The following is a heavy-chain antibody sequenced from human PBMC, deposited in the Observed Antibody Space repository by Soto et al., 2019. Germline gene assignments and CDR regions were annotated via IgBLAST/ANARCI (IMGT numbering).Heavy chain of an antibody. CDR2: ISAYNGNT. CDR3: ARVPYCSSTSCYSDWDGMDV. CDR1: GYTFTSYG. J-gene: IGHJ6*02. V-gene: IGHV1-18*04. D-gene: IGHD2-2*01. Sequence: ASVKVSCKASGYTFTSYGISWVRQAPGQGLEWMGWISAYNGNTNYAQKLQGRVTMTTDTSTSTAYMELRSLRSDDTAVYYCARVPYCSSTSCYSDWDGMDVWGQGTTVTVSS.